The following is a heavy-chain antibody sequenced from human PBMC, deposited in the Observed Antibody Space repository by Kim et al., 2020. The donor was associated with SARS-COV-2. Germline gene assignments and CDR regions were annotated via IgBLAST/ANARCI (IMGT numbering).Heavy chain of an antibody. J-gene: IGHJ4*02. CDR2: INHSGRT. D-gene: IGHD3-10*01. V-gene: IGHV4-34*01. CDR1: GGSFSGYY. CDR3: ARRLSNTSGWGSHYCDL. Sequence: SETLSLTCAVYGGSFSGYYWSWILQPPGKGLEWIGEINHSGRTNYNPSLKSRVTISVDTSKNRFSLKLTSVTAADAAVYFCARRLSNTSGWGSHYCDLWGQGILVTVSS.